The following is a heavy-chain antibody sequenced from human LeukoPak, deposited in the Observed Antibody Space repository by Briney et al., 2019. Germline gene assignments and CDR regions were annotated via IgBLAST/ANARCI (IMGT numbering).Heavy chain of an antibody. V-gene: IGHV3-48*03. CDR2: ISSSGSTI. Sequence: GGSLRLSCAASGFTFSSYEMNWVRQAPGKGLEWVSYISSSGSTIYYADSVKGRFTISRDNAKNSLYLQMNSLRAEDTAVYYCAKDRYYYDSSGHLAFDIWGQGTMVTVSS. CDR1: GFTFSSYE. D-gene: IGHD3-22*01. CDR3: AKDRYYYDSSGHLAFDI. J-gene: IGHJ3*02.